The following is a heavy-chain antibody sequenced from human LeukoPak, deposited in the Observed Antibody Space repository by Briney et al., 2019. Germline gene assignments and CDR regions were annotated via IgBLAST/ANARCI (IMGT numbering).Heavy chain of an antibody. CDR2: IYYSGST. Sequence: SETLSLTCTVSGVSVSSGSYYWSWIRQPPGKGLEWIVYIYYSGSTNYNPSLTSRVTISVDTSKTQFSLKLSSVTAADTAVYYCARLVRYSGSYGTFDYWGQGTLVTVSS. D-gene: IGHD1-26*01. J-gene: IGHJ4*02. CDR3: ARLVRYSGSYGTFDY. V-gene: IGHV4-61*01. CDR1: GVSVSSGSYY.